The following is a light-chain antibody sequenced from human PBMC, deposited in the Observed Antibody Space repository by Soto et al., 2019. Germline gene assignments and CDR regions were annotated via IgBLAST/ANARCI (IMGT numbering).Light chain of an antibody. Sequence: DIHLTQSPSSLSASVGDRVTITCRASQGLSTYIAWYQQKPGKGPQLLIYSASTLQSGVPSRFSGSGSGTEFTLTISSLQPEDVATYYCQQFQSSLRTFGQGTKVEV. CDR1: QGLSTY. CDR3: QQFQSSLRT. J-gene: IGKJ1*01. CDR2: SAS. V-gene: IGKV1-27*01.